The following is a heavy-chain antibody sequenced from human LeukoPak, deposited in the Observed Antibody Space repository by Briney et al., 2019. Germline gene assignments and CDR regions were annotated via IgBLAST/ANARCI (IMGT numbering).Heavy chain of an antibody. CDR2: IIPIFGTA. CDR3: ARVDYYDSSGYYYVLDY. V-gene: IGHV1-69*13. Sequence: SVKVSCKASGGTFSIYAISWVRQAPGQGLEWMGGIIPIFGTANYAQKFQGRVTITADESTSTAYMELSSLRSEDTAVYYCARVDYYDSSGYYYVLDYWGQGTLVTVSS. J-gene: IGHJ4*02. CDR1: GGTFSIYA. D-gene: IGHD3-22*01.